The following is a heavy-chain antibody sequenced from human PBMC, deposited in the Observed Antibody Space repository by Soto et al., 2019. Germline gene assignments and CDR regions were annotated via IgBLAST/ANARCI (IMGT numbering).Heavy chain of an antibody. CDR1: GFTFSSYG. Sequence: PGGSLRLSCAASGFTFSSYGMHWVRQAPGKGLEWVAVISYDGSNKYYADSVKGRFTISRDNSKNTLYLQMNSLRAEDTAVYYCARDPPRSAYYYYYMDVWGKGTTVTVSS. V-gene: IGHV3-30*12. CDR3: ARDPPRSAYYYYYMDV. CDR2: ISYDGSNK. J-gene: IGHJ6*03.